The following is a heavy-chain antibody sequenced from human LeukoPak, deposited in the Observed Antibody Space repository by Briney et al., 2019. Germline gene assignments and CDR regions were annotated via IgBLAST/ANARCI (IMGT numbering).Heavy chain of an antibody. Sequence: ASVKVSCKASGYTFTSYYMHWVRQAPGQGLEWMGVINPSGGSTTYAQKFQGRVTMTRDTSTSTVSMELSSLRSEDTALYYCARNDYGDTFDYWGQGTLVTVSS. J-gene: IGHJ4*02. CDR2: INPSGGST. V-gene: IGHV1-46*01. D-gene: IGHD4-17*01. CDR3: ARNDYGDTFDY. CDR1: GYTFTSYY.